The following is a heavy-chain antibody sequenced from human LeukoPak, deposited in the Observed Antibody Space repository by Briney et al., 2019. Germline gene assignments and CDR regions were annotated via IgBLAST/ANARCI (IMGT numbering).Heavy chain of an antibody. D-gene: IGHD3-10*01. V-gene: IGHV3-23*01. CDR2: ISGSGGST. J-gene: IGHJ4*02. Sequence: GGSLRLSCAASGFTFSSYAMSWVRQAPGKGLEWVSAISGSGGSTYYADSVKGRFTNSRDNSKNTLYLQMNSLRAEDTAVYYCASSYYYGSGSPEPFDYWGQGTLVTVSS. CDR3: ASSYYYGSGSPEPFDY. CDR1: GFTFSSYA.